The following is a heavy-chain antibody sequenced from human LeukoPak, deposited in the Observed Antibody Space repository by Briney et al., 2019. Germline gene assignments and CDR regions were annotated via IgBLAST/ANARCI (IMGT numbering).Heavy chain of an antibody. CDR1: GYTFTGYY. CDR2: INPNSGGT. J-gene: IGHJ3*02. CDR3: ARGGDILTGSHDAFDI. Sequence: GASVKVSCKASGYTFTGYYMHWVRQAPGQGLEWMGWINPNSGGTNYAQKFQGWVTMTRDTSISTAYMELSRLRSDDTAVYYCARGGDILTGSHDAFDIWGQGTMVTVSS. V-gene: IGHV1-2*04. D-gene: IGHD3-9*01.